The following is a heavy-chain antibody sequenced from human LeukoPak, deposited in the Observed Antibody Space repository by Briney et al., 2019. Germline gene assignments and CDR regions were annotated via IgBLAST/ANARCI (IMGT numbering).Heavy chain of an antibody. V-gene: IGHV3-30*04. Sequence: GGSLRLSCAASGFTFSSYAMHWVRQAPGKGLEWAAVISYDGSNKYYADSVKGRFTISRDNSKNTLYLQMNSLRAEDTAVYYCAREGPHCSGGSCYDLAYFDYWGQGTLVTVSS. J-gene: IGHJ4*02. D-gene: IGHD2-15*01. CDR3: AREGPHCSGGSCYDLAYFDY. CDR2: ISYDGSNK. CDR1: GFTFSSYA.